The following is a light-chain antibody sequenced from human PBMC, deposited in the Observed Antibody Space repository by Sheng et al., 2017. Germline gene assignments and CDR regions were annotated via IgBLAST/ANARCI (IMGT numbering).Light chain of an antibody. J-gene: IGKJ3*01. Sequence: EIVMTQSPATLSVSPGERAXLSCRASQSISNYLAWYQQKPGQTPRLLIYHASSRAPSASQPGSVAVGLGQSSLSPSAAFSLKILAVYYCQHYNNWPPLFPFGPGTKVDFK. CDR2: HAS. CDR3: QHYNNWPPLFP. CDR1: QSISNY. V-gene: IGKV3D-15*01.